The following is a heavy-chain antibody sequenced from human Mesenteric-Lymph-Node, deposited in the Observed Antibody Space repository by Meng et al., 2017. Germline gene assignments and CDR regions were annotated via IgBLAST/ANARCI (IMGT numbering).Heavy chain of an antibody. CDR2: IYYSGST. CDR1: GGSISSYY. D-gene: IGHD4-17*01. J-gene: IGHJ3*02. CDR3: ARTTVTTRDAFDI. Sequence: GSLRLSCTVSGGSISSYYWSWIRQPPGKGLEWIGYIYYSGSTNYNPSLKSRVTISVDMSKNQFSLKLSSVTAADTAVYYCARTTVTTRDAFDIWGQGTMVTVSS. V-gene: IGHV4-59*01.